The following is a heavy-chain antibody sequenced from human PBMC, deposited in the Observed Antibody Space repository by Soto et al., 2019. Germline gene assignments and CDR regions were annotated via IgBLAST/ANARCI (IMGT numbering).Heavy chain of an antibody. Sequence: QVQLQESGPGLVKPSQTLSLTCTVSGGSISSGGYYWSWIRQHPGKGLEWIGYIYYSGSTYYNPSLKSRVTISVDTSKNQFSLNLSSVTAADTAVYYCARGTTHFDTAMVLNYFDYWGQGTLVTVSS. CDR2: IYYSGST. CDR1: GGSISSGGYY. D-gene: IGHD5-18*01. CDR3: ARGTTHFDTAMVLNYFDY. V-gene: IGHV4-31*03. J-gene: IGHJ4*02.